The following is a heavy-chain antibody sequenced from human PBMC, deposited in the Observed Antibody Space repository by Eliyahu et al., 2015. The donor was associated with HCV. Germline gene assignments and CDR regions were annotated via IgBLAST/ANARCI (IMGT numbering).Heavy chain of an antibody. CDR3: ARGPTVTTVYYFDY. V-gene: IGHV1-46*01. CDR2: INPSGGST. D-gene: IGHD4-17*01. CDR1: GYTFARYY. J-gene: IGHJ4*02. Sequence: GYTFARYYVHWVRQAPGQGLEWMGIINPSGGSTSYAQKFQGRVTITRDTSTSTVYMELSSLRSEDTAVYYCARGPTVTTVYYFDYWGQGTLVTVSS.